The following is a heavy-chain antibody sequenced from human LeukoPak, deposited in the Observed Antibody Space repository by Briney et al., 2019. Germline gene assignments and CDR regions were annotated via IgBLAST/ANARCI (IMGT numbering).Heavy chain of an antibody. V-gene: IGHV5-51*01. D-gene: IGHD6-19*01. CDR2: IYPADSDT. Sequence: GGSLRLSCAASGFTFSSYSMNWVRQAPGKGLEWMGIIYPADSDTIYSPSFQGQVTISADKSITTAYLQWSSLKASDTAMYYCARAGYSSGWYDVDYWGQGTLVTVSS. CDR1: GFTFSSYS. J-gene: IGHJ4*02. CDR3: ARAGYSSGWYDVDY.